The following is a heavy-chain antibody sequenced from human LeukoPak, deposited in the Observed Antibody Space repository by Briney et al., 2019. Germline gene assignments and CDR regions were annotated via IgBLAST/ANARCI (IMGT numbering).Heavy chain of an antibody. D-gene: IGHD3-22*01. CDR3: ARLYYDRSGYYHAFDM. CDR1: GFIFSDYY. J-gene: IGHJ3*02. CDR2: CCNSGSRT. Sequence: PGGSLRLSCAASGFIFSDYYMTWIRQAPGKGLEWVSYCCNSGSRTLFANSVKGRFTISRDSARNSVYLQMSSLRAEDTALYYCARLYYDRSGYYHAFDMWGQGTMVIVSS. V-gene: IGHV3-11*03.